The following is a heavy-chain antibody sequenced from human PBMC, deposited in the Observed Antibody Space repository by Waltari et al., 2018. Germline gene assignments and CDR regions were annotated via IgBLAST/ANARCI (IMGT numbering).Heavy chain of an antibody. V-gene: IGHV4-59*01. CDR3: ARGLFRYSSYDMDV. CDR2: IYYSGST. CDR1: GGSISSYY. J-gene: IGHJ6*03. D-gene: IGHD6-13*01. Sequence: QVQLQESGPGLVKPSETLSLTCTVSGGSISSYYWSWIRQPPGKGLEWIGYIYYSGSTNYNPSLKSRVTISVDTSKNQFSLKLSSVTAADTAVYYCARGLFRYSSYDMDVWGKGTTFTVSS.